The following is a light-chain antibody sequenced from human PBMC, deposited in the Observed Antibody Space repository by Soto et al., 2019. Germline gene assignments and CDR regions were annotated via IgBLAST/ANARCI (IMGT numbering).Light chain of an antibody. CDR2: RDN. CDR3: AAWDDSLSGRI. V-gene: IGLV1-47*01. Sequence: QPVLTQPPSTSGTPGQKVTISCSGGSSNIGSNYVCWFQQLPGTAPKFLIYRDNQRPSGIPDRFSASKSGTSASLAISGLRSEDEGDYYCAAWDDSLSGRIFGGGTKLTVL. CDR1: SSNIGSNY. J-gene: IGLJ2*01.